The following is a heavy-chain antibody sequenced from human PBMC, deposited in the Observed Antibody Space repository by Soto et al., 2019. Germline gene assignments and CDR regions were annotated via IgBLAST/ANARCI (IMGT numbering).Heavy chain of an antibody. CDR3: ARVPPIAAAGTDWFDP. J-gene: IGHJ5*02. CDR2: IYYSGST. Sequence: PSETLSLTCTVSGGSISSGGYYWSWIRQHPGKGLEWIGYIYYSGSTYYNPSLKSRVTISVDTSKNQFSLKLSSVTAADTAVYYCARVPPIAAAGTDWFDPWGQGTLVTVSS. V-gene: IGHV4-31*03. CDR1: GGSISSGGYY. D-gene: IGHD6-13*01.